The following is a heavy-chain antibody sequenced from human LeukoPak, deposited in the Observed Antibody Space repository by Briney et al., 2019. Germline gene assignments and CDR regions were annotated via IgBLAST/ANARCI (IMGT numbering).Heavy chain of an antibody. J-gene: IGHJ5*02. CDR3: ARDQAVRVRGVTATNWFDP. Sequence: PSETLSLTCTVSGGSISSSSYYWGWIRQPPGKGLEWIGSIYYSGSTYYNPSLKSRVTISVDTSKNQFSMKLSSVTAAETAVYYCARDQAVRVRGVTATNWFDPWGQGTLVTVSS. CDR1: GGSISSSSYY. D-gene: IGHD3-10*01. V-gene: IGHV4-39*07. CDR2: IYYSGST.